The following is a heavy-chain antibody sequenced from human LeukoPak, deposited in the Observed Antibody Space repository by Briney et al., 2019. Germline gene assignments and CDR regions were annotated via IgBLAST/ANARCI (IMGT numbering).Heavy chain of an antibody. D-gene: IGHD3-9*01. Sequence: ASVTVSCKASGYTFITYDINWVRQAPGQGLEWMGWMNPNSGNTGYAQKFQGRVTMTRNTSISTAYMELSSLRSEDTAVYYCARGDWAPEYWGQGTLVTVSS. CDR3: ARGDWAPEY. CDR2: MNPNSGNT. J-gene: IGHJ4*02. V-gene: IGHV1-8*01. CDR1: GYTFITYD.